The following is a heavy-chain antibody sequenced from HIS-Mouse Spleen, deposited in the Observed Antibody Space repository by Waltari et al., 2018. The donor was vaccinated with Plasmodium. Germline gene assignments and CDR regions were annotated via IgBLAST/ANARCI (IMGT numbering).Heavy chain of an antibody. CDR3: ARDKPSNYGYFDY. J-gene: IGHJ4*02. Sequence: EVQLVESGGGLVQPGGSLRLSCAASGFTFSSHWMHWVRHAPGKGLVLVARIKSDGSSTSYADSVKGRFTISRDNAKNTLYLQMNSLRAEDTAVYYCARDKPSNYGYFDYWGQGTLVTVSS. V-gene: IGHV3-74*01. CDR1: GFTFSSHW. CDR2: IKSDGSST. D-gene: IGHD4-4*01.